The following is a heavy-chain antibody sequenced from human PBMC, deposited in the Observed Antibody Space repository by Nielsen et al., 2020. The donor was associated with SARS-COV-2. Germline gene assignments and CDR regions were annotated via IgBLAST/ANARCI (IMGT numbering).Heavy chain of an antibody. J-gene: IGHJ4*02. D-gene: IGHD2-15*01. CDR1: GASIRSYY. CDR3: ARGYAPTNYYDF. CDR2: IFFTGST. V-gene: IGHV4-59*06. Sequence: SETLSLTCTVSGASIRSYYWGWIRQHPGKGLEWIGNIFFTGSTYYNPSLKSRVTLSVDTSDFQFSLRLTSVTAADTAVYFCARGYAPTNYYDFWGQGTLVTVSS.